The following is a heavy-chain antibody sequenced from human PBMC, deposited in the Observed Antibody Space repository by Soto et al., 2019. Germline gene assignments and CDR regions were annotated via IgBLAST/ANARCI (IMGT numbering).Heavy chain of an antibody. CDR2: IYPGDSDI. Sequence: GESLKISCKASGYDFTNYWIAWVRQTPGRGLEWMGMIYPGDSDIRYNPSFRGRVTISADKSITSAFVQWGSLKASDSAIYYCARFRAPRRQLILMSFHLGGLGTLVTVSS. V-gene: IGHV5-51*01. CDR3: ARFRAPRRQLILMSFHL. D-gene: IGHD6-13*01. J-gene: IGHJ4*03. CDR1: GYDFTNYW.